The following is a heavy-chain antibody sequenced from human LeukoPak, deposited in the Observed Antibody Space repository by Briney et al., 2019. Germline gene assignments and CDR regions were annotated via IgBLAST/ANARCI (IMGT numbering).Heavy chain of an antibody. Sequence: GGSLRLSCAASGFTFTGHNMNWVRQAPGKGLEWISFVSISSGTIYYADSVKGRFTISRDNAKNSLYLQMNSLRAEDTAVYYCAATQVGAIQGGFDYWGQGTLVTVSS. CDR1: GFTFTGHN. CDR2: VSISSGTI. J-gene: IGHJ4*02. D-gene: IGHD1-26*01. V-gene: IGHV3-48*04. CDR3: AATQVGAIQGGFDY.